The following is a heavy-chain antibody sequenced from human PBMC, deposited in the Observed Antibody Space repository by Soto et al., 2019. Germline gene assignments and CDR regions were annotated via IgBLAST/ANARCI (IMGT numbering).Heavy chain of an antibody. Sequence: QVQLVQSGAEVQKPGSSVKVSCKASGGTFSSYAISWVRQAPGQGLEWMGGIIPIFGTANYAQKFQGRVTITADESTSTAYMELSSLRSEDTAVYYCALNYYGAGSYYPAEYFQHWGQGTLVTVSS. J-gene: IGHJ1*01. CDR3: ALNYYGAGSYYPAEYFQH. V-gene: IGHV1-69*01. CDR1: GGTFSSYA. CDR2: IIPIFGTA. D-gene: IGHD3-10*01.